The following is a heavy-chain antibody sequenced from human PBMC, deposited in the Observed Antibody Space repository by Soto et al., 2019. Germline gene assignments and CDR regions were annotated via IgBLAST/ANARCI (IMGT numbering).Heavy chain of an antibody. Sequence: EVQLLESGGDVVQPGGSLRLSCAASGFPLSTYAMTWVRHAAGKGLEWVSTVSRDGETTYYADSVKGRFSISRDNSKNTLYLQMNSLRADDTGIYYCAKDDGASGKDRFDYWGQGIVVNVSS. CDR1: GFPLSTYA. D-gene: IGHD3-10*01. J-gene: IGHJ4*02. CDR3: AKDDGASGKDRFDY. V-gene: IGHV3-23*01. CDR2: VSRDGETT.